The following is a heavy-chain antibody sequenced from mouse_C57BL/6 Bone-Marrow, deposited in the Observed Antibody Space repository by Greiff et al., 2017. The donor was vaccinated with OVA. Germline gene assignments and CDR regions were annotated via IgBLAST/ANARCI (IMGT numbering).Heavy chain of an antibody. D-gene: IGHD1-1*01. CDR3: ARGGYYYGSRGWFAY. Sequence: EVQLQQSGPGMVKPSQSLSLTCTVTGYSITSGYDWHWIRHFPGNKLEWMGYISYSGSTNYNPSLKSRISITHDTSTNHFFLKLNSVTTEDTATYYCARGGYYYGSRGWFAYWGQGTLVTVSA. CDR2: ISYSGST. J-gene: IGHJ3*01. CDR1: GYSITSGYD. V-gene: IGHV3-1*01.